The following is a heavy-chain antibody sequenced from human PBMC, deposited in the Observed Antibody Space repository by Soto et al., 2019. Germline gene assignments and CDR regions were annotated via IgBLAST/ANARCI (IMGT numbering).Heavy chain of an antibody. CDR2: IYYSGST. J-gene: IGHJ5*02. V-gene: IGHV4-30-4*01. CDR1: GGSISSGDYY. Sequence: SETLSLTCTVSGGSISSGDYYWSWIRQPPGKGLEWIGYIYYSGSTYYNPSLKSRVTISVDTSKNQFSLKLSSVTAADTAVYYCARGYSSSWYDWFDPGAREPWSPSPQ. D-gene: IGHD6-13*01. CDR3: ARGYSSSWYDWFDP.